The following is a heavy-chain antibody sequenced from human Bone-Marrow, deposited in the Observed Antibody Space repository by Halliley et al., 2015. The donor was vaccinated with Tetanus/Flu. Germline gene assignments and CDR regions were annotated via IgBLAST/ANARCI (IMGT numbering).Heavy chain of an antibody. D-gene: IGHD1-26*01. J-gene: IGHJ4*02. Sequence: WVSSISSSSNYVYYADSVKGRFTISRDNAKNSLYLQMNSRRAEDTAVYYCARRGWELGGPDYWGQGTLVTVSS. CDR2: ISSSSNYV. V-gene: IGHV3-21*01. CDR3: ARRGWELGGPDY.